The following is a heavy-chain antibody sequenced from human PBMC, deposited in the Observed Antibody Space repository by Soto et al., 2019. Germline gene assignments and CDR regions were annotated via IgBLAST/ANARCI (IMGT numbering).Heavy chain of an antibody. J-gene: IGHJ4*02. Sequence: SVKVSCKASGYTFTSYGISWVRQAPGQGLEWMGWISAYNGNTNYAQKLQGRVTMTTDTSTSTAYMELRSLRDEDTAVYYCAREDILGVRSFDYWGQGTLVTVSS. CDR3: AREDILGVRSFDY. CDR1: GYTFTSYG. V-gene: IGHV1-18*01. CDR2: ISAYNGNT. D-gene: IGHD3-9*01.